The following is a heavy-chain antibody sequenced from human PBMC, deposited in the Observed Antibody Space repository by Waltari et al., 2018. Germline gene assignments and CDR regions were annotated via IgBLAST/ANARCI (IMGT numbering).Heavy chain of an antibody. V-gene: IGHV3-23*01. CDR2: ISGSGGST. D-gene: IGHD5-12*01. CDR3: AKRGGVATMPDAFDI. J-gene: IGHJ3*02. Sequence: EVQLLESGGGLVQPGGSLRLSCAASGFTFSSYAMSWVRQAPGKGLEWVSAISGSGGSTYYADSVKGRFTISRDNAKNSLYLQMNSLRAEDTALYYCAKRGGVATMPDAFDIWGQGTMVTVSS. CDR1: GFTFSSYA.